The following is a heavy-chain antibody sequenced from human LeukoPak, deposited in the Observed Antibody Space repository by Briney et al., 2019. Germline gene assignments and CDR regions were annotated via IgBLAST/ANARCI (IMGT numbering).Heavy chain of an antibody. CDR1: GFTFSSYA. CDR3: ARATVTTGSQYYFDY. Sequence: GGSLRLSCAASGFTFSSYAMSWVRQAPGKGLEWVSYISSSSSTIYYADSVKGRFTISRDNAKNSLYLQMNSLRAEDTAVYYCARATVTTGSQYYFDYWGQGTLVTVSS. V-gene: IGHV3-48*01. CDR2: ISSSSSTI. D-gene: IGHD4-17*01. J-gene: IGHJ4*02.